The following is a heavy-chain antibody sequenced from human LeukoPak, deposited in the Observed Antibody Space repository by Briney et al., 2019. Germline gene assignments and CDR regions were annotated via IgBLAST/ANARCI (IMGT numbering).Heavy chain of an antibody. V-gene: IGHV3-66*04. Sequence: QPGGSLRLSCAASEFTVSSNYMNWVRQAPGKGLEWVSIIYSGGSTYHADSVKGRFTISRDDSKNTLYLQMNNLRAEDTAVYYCASHITMVRGATLDYWGQGTLVTVSS. J-gene: IGHJ4*02. CDR1: EFTVSSNY. D-gene: IGHD3-10*01. CDR3: ASHITMVRGATLDY. CDR2: IYSGGST.